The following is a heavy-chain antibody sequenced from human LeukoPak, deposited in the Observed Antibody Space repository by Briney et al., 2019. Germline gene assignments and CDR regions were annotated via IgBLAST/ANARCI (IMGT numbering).Heavy chain of an antibody. D-gene: IGHD3-22*01. CDR3: ARETDDSSGYSYPYYYYGMDV. J-gene: IGHJ6*02. V-gene: IGHV4-61*02. CDR1: GGSISSGSYY. Sequence: SQTLSLTCTVSGGSISSGSYYWSWIRQPAGKGVEWIGRIYTSGSTNYNPSLKSRVTISVDTSKNQFSLKLSSVTAADTAVYYCARETDDSSGYSYPYYYYGMDVWGQGTTVTVSS. CDR2: IYTSGST.